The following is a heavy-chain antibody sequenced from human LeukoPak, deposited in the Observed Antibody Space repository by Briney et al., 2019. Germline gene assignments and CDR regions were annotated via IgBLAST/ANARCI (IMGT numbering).Heavy chain of an antibody. D-gene: IGHD6-19*01. CDR3: ARGLQWLVWGYYYYGMDV. J-gene: IGHJ6*02. Sequence: ASVKVSCNASGYTFTSYYMHWARQAPGQGLEWMGIINPSGGSTSYAQKFQGRVTMTRDTSTSTVYMELSSLRSEDTAVYYCARGLQWLVWGYYYYGMDVWGQGTTVTVSS. CDR2: INPSGGST. CDR1: GYTFTSYY. V-gene: IGHV1-46*01.